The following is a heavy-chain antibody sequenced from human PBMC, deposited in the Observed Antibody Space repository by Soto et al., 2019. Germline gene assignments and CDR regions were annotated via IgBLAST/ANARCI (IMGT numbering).Heavy chain of an antibody. CDR3: AHSRNLITEDAQVGDFDY. J-gene: IGHJ4*02. Sequence: PSETLSLTCTVSGGCISSRSYYWGWIRQPPGKGLEWIGSIYYSGSTYYSPSLKTRFTITKDTSKNQVVLKMTNMAPVDTATYYCAHSRNLITEDAQVGDFDYWGQGTLVTVSS. D-gene: IGHD3-10*01. CDR1: GGCISSRSYY. V-gene: IGHV4-39*06. CDR2: IYYSGST.